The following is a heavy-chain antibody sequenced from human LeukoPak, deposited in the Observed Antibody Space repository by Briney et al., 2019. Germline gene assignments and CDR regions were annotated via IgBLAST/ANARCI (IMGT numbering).Heavy chain of an antibody. D-gene: IGHD6-6*01. CDR1: GFTFSSYE. V-gene: IGHV3-48*03. CDR3: SISSSSGY. Sequence: GGSLRLSCAASGFTFSSYEMHWVRQAPGKGLEWVSYISSSGSTIYYADSVKGRSTISRDNAKNSLYLQMNSLRAEDTAVYYCSISSSSGYWGQGTLVTVSS. J-gene: IGHJ4*02. CDR2: ISSSGSTI.